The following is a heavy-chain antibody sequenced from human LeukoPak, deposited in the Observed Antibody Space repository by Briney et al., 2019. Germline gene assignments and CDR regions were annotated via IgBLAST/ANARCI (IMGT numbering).Heavy chain of an antibody. CDR1: GGTFSSDA. J-gene: IGHJ4*02. CDR2: IIPILNIP. V-gene: IGHV1-69*04. Sequence: GAAVKLSRNASGGTFSSDAFSWVRQAPGQGLEWMGRIIPILNIPNFAQTFEGRVTITADKSTTTVHMELRSLRPEDTAVYFCARDQPRAKFLDYWGQGTLVTVSS. CDR3: ARDQPRAKFLDY.